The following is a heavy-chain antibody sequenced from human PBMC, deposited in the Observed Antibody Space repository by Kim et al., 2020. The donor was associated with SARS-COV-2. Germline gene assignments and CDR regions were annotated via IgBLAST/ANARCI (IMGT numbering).Heavy chain of an antibody. D-gene: IGHD3-16*01. Sequence: NPTYAQGFTGPFVFSLDTSVSTSYLQISSLKAEDTAVYYCARHPPTSPFDYWGQGTLVTVSS. CDR2: NP. V-gene: IGHV7-4-1*02. CDR3: ARHPPTSPFDY. J-gene: IGHJ4*02.